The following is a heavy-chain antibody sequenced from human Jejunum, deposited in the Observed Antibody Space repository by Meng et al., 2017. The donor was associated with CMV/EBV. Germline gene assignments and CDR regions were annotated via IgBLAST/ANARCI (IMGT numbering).Heavy chain of an antibody. V-gene: IGHV1-18*01. CDR3: TRDKPGEDKWD. Sequence: KASGYSFTSYGISWVRQAPGQGLEWMGWISTFNGKTDYAQKFQGRVTVTRDTSTNTVYLDLTSLTSEDTAVYYCTRDKPGEDKWDWGQGTLVTVSS. D-gene: IGHD1-26*01. CDR1: GYSFTSYG. J-gene: IGHJ4*02. CDR2: ISTFNGKT.